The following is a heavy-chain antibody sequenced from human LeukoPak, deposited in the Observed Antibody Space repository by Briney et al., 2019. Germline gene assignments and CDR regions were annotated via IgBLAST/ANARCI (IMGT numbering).Heavy chain of an antibody. J-gene: IGHJ6*02. Sequence: PGGSLRLSCTASAFTFISYSMNWVRQAPGKGLEWVASISSSSRYVYHAVSVKGRFTISRDNSKNSLYLQMNSLRAEDTAVYYCARDLDTVYYGMDVWAKGPRSPSP. V-gene: IGHV3-21*01. CDR3: ARDLDTVYYGMDV. CDR1: AFTFISYS. D-gene: IGHD5-18*01. CDR2: ISSSSRYV.